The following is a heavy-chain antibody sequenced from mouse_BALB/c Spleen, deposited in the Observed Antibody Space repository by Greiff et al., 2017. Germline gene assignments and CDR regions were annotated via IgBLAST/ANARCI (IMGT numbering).Heavy chain of an antibody. CDR2: IYYSGTI. J-gene: IGHJ2*01. V-gene: IGHV3-5*02. Sequence: EVKLQESGPGLVKPSQTVSLTCTVTGISITTGNYRWSWIRQFPGNKLEWIGYIYYSGTITYNPSLTSRTTITRDTSKNQFFLEMNSLTAEDTATYYCARVGYPYYFDYWGQGTTLTVSS. CDR3: ARVGYPYYFDY. D-gene: IGHD2-2*01. CDR1: GISITTGNYR.